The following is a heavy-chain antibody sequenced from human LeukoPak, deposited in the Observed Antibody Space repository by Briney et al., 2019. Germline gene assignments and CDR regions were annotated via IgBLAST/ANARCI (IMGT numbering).Heavy chain of an antibody. D-gene: IGHD3-9*01. V-gene: IGHV1-2*02. CDR3: ARVDDILTGFPGEGSYGMDV. Sequence: ASVKVSCKASGYTFTGYYMHWVRQAPGQGLEWMGWINPNSGGTNYAQKFQGRVTMTRDTSISTAYMELSRLRSDDTAVYYCARVDDILTGFPGEGSYGMDVWGQGTTVTVSS. J-gene: IGHJ6*02. CDR1: GYTFTGYY. CDR2: INPNSGGT.